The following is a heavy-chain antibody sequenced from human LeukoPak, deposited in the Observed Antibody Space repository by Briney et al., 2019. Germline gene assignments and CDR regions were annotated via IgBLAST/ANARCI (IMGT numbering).Heavy chain of an antibody. Sequence: ASVKVSFKASGYTFTSYGISWVRQAPGQGLEWMGWISAYNGNTNYAQKFQGRVTMTTDTSTSTAYMELRSLRSDDTAMYYCASSKWSAGGDYYHYMDVWGKGTTVTVSS. CDR3: ASSKWSAGGDYYHYMDV. CDR1: GYTFTSYG. J-gene: IGHJ6*03. D-gene: IGHD6-13*01. V-gene: IGHV1-18*01. CDR2: ISAYNGNT.